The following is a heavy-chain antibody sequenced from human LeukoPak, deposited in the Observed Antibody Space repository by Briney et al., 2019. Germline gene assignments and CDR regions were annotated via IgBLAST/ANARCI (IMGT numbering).Heavy chain of an antibody. J-gene: IGHJ4*02. D-gene: IGHD6-13*01. CDR2: ISYDGSNK. Sequence: GRSLRLSCAASGFTFSSYAMHWVRQAPGKGLEWVAVISYDGSNKYYADSVKGRFTISRDTSRNNLYLELNSLRLEDTALYYCARGPAADPYYFDFWGQGTPVTVSS. V-gene: IGHV3-30-3*01. CDR1: GFTFSSYA. CDR3: ARGPAADPYYFDF.